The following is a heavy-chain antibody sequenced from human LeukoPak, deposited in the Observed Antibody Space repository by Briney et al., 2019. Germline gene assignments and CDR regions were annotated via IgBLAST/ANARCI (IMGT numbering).Heavy chain of an antibody. CDR1: GFTVSSNY. Sequence: GGSLRLSCAASGFTVSSNYMSWVRQAPGKGLEWVSVIYSGGSTYYADSVKGRFTISRDNAKNSLYLQMTSLRAEDTAVYYCARGATGTIFDYWGQGILVTVSS. V-gene: IGHV3-66*01. CDR2: IYSGGST. CDR3: ARGATGTIFDY. J-gene: IGHJ4*02. D-gene: IGHD1-1*01.